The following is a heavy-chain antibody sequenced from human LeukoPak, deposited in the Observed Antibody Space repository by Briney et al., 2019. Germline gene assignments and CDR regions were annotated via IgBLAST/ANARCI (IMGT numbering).Heavy chain of an antibody. Sequence: GGSLRLSCAASGFTFSSYAMSWVRQAPGKGLEWVSAISGSGGSTYYADSVKGRFTISRDNSKNTLYLQMNSLRAEDTAVYYCAKGGYYDSSGYCWDFWGQGTVVTVSS. CDR3: AKGGYYDSSGYCWDF. CDR1: GFTFSSYA. J-gene: IGHJ4*02. CDR2: ISGSGGST. D-gene: IGHD3-22*01. V-gene: IGHV3-23*01.